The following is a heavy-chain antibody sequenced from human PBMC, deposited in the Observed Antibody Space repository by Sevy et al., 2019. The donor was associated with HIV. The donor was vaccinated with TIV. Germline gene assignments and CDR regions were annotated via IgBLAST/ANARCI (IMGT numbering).Heavy chain of an antibody. J-gene: IGHJ3*02. CDR2: IGTLADT. D-gene: IGHD6-13*01. V-gene: IGHV3-13*01. CDR3: ARACAAAGGKSGPIDAFDI. CDR1: GFTFNTYD. Sequence: GGSLRLSCVASGFTFNTYDMHWVRQITGKGLEWVSGIGTLADTYYRDSVKGRFIISRDNAKNSLYLQMNSLRAGDTAMYYCARACAAAGGKSGPIDAFDIWGQGTLVTVSS.